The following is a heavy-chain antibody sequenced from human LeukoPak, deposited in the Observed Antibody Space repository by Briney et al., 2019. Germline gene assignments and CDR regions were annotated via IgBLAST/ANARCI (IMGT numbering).Heavy chain of an antibody. J-gene: IGHJ4*02. V-gene: IGHV1-18*01. D-gene: IGHD3-3*01. CDR3: ARGIEYPEMFGPSHFDY. CDR1: GYTFTSCG. Sequence: VASVKVSCKASGYTFTSCGISWVRQAPGQGLEWMGWISAYNGNTNYAQKLQGRVTMTTDTSTSTAYMELRSLRSDDTAVYYCARGIEYPEMFGPSHFDYWGQGTLVTVSS. CDR2: ISAYNGNT.